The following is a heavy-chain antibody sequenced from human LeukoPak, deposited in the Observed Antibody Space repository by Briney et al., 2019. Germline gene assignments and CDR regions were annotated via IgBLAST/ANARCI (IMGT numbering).Heavy chain of an antibody. D-gene: IGHD3-10*01. V-gene: IGHV3-30*18. CDR2: ISYGGTNK. Sequence: GGSLRLSCAASGFTFSSYGIHWVRQAPGKGLEWVAVISYGGTNKYYADSVKGRFTISRDNSKNTLYLQMNSLRPEDTAVYFCAKDLTWYYASGSYSYSSIDYWGQGTLVTVSS. J-gene: IGHJ4*02. CDR1: GFTFSSYG. CDR3: AKDLTWYYASGSYSYSSIDY.